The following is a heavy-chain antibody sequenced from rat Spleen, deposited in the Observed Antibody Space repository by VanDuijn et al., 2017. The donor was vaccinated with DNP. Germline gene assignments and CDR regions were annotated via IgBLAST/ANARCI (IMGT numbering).Heavy chain of an antibody. CDR1: GFTFSSFP. D-gene: IGHD1-2*01. CDR2: ISTSGGIT. CDR3: TRPGAAISGPYNWFAY. Sequence: EVQLVESGGGLVQPGRSLKLSCAASGFTFSSFPMAWVRQAPTKGLEWVAAISTSGGITYYRDSVKGRFTISRDNAESTLYLQMNSLRSEDTATYYCTRPGAAISGPYNWFAYWGQGTLVTVSS. J-gene: IGHJ3*01. V-gene: IGHV5-46*01.